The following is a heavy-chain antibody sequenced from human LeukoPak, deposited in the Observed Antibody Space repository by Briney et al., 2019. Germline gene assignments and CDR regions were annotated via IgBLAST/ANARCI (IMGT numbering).Heavy chain of an antibody. Sequence: ASVKVSCKASGYTFTGYYMHWVRQAPGQGLEWMGWTNPNSGGTNYAQKFRGRVTMTRDTSISTAYMELSRLRSDDTAVYYCAREYGDWALDYWGQGTLVTVSS. V-gene: IGHV1-2*02. CDR1: GYTFTGYY. D-gene: IGHD4-17*01. CDR2: TNPNSGGT. CDR3: AREYGDWALDY. J-gene: IGHJ4*02.